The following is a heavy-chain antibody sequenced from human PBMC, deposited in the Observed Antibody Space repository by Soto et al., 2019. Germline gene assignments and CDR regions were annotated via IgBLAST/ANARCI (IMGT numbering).Heavy chain of an antibody. CDR3: TTDNGPREVGATYYYYGMDV. D-gene: IGHD1-26*01. J-gene: IGHJ6*02. V-gene: IGHV3-15*07. CDR1: GFTFSNAW. CDR2: IKSKTDGGTT. Sequence: GGSLRLSCAASGFTFSNAWMNWVRQAPGKGLEWVGRIKSKTDGGTTDYAAPVKGRFTISRDDSKNTLYLQMNSLKTEDTAVYYCTTDNGPREVGATYYYYGMDVWGQGTTVTVSS.